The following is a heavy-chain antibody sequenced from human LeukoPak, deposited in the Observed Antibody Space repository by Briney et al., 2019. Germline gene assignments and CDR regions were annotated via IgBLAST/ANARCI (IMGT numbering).Heavy chain of an antibody. CDR3: ARLNQGNRFDY. CDR1: GGSISSSSFY. J-gene: IGHJ4*02. Sequence: PSETLSLTCTVFGGSISSSSFYWGWIRQPPGKGLEWIGSIYYSGNTYYNPSLKSRVTISVDTSKNQFSLKLSSVTAADTAVYYCARLNQGNRFDYWGQGTLVTVSS. V-gene: IGHV4-39*01. D-gene: IGHD1-14*01. CDR2: IYYSGNT.